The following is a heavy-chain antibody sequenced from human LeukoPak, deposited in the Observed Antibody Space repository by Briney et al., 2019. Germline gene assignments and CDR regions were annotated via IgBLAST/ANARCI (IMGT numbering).Heavy chain of an antibody. J-gene: IGHJ3*01. Sequence: ASVKVSCKTSGYPFTATYMHGVRQAPGQGLESMGWINSNGGGTSYAQKFHGRVTMTSDSSTSTAYMELSGLTSDDTAVYFCARDLGRNVLDLWGQGTLVTVSS. CDR1: GYPFTATY. V-gene: IGHV1-2*02. D-gene: IGHD7-27*01. CDR3: ARDLGRNVLDL. CDR2: INSNGGGT.